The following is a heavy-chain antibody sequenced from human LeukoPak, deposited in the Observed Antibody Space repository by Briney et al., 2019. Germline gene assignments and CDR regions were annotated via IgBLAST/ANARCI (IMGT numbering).Heavy chain of an antibody. V-gene: IGHV3-23*01. CDR1: GFTFSNYA. CDR3: ARIGYSSSSLDY. Sequence: PGGSLRLSCAASGFTFSNYAMSWVRQAPGKGLEWVSSNGNGGSTYYADSVKGRFTISRDSAKNSLYLQINSLNAEDTAVYYCARIGYSSSSLDYWGQGTLVIVSS. J-gene: IGHJ4*02. D-gene: IGHD6-6*01. CDR2: NGNGGST.